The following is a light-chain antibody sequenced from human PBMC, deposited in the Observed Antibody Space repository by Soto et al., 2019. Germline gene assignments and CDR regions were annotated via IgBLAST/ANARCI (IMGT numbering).Light chain of an antibody. J-gene: IGLJ1*01. CDR1: SSNIGAGSD. CDR3: QSYDSSLSAWV. Sequence: TQQRSVSGTPGQSVTSCCTERSSNIGAGSDVHWYQQVPGTAPKLLVYGSYNRPSGVPDRFSGSKSGTSASLAITGLQAEDEADFYCQSYDSSLSAWVFGTGTKVTGL. CDR2: GSY. V-gene: IGLV1-40*01.